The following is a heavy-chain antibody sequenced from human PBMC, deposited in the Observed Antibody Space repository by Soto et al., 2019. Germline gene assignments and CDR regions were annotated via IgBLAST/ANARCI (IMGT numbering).Heavy chain of an antibody. CDR2: IWYDGSKK. Sequence: QVQLVESGGGAVQPGRSLRLSCAASGFTLSTYGMHWVRQAPGKGLEWVAVIWYDGSKKYYADSVKGRFTISRENSKNTMSLQMNSLRAEETAVYYCATVPSTAMTSQIDHWGQGTLVTVSS. CDR3: ATVPSTAMTSQIDH. CDR1: GFTLSTYG. D-gene: IGHD5-18*01. J-gene: IGHJ4*02. V-gene: IGHV3-33*03.